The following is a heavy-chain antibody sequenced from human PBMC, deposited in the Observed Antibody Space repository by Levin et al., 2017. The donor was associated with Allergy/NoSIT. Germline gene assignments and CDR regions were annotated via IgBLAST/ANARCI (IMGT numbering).Heavy chain of an antibody. Sequence: SETLSLTCTVSGASISSGAYSWSWIRQPPGKGLEWIGHIFQSESTYNNPSLKSRVTISVDRSKNQFSLKLNSVTAADTAVYYCAREDLGYFDYWGQGTLVTVSS. J-gene: IGHJ4*02. CDR3: AREDLGYFDY. CDR2: IFQSEST. CDR1: GASISSGAYS. V-gene: IGHV4-30-2*01.